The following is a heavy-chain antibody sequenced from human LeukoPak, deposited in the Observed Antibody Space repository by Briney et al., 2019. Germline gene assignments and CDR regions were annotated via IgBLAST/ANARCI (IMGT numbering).Heavy chain of an antibody. V-gene: IGHV3-30*18. CDR3: AKVPNWNDKYYYYYGMDV. CDR1: GFTFSSYG. Sequence: GGSLRLSCAASGFTFSSYGMHCVRQAPGKGLEWVAVISYDGSNKYYADSVKGRFTISRDNSKNTLYLQMNSLRAEDTAVYYCAKVPNWNDKYYYYYGMDVWGQGTTVTVSS. CDR2: ISYDGSNK. J-gene: IGHJ6*02. D-gene: IGHD1-1*01.